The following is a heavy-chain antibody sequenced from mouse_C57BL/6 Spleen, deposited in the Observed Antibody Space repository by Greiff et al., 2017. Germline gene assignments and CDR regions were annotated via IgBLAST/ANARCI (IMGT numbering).Heavy chain of an antibody. CDR2: IDPETGGT. CDR3: TRDWDD. D-gene: IGHD4-1*01. J-gene: IGHJ2*01. V-gene: IGHV1-15*01. CDR1: GYTFTDYE. Sequence: VQLQQSGAELVRPGASVTLSCKASGYTFTDYEMHWVKQTPVHGLEWIGAIDPETGGTAYNQKFKGKAILTADKSSSTAYMELRSLTSGDSAVXYCTRDWDDWGQGTTLTVSS.